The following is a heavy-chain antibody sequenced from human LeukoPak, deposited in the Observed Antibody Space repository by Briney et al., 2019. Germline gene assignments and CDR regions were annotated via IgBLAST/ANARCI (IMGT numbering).Heavy chain of an antibody. CDR2: ISAYNGNT. CDR3: ARDHLPRYFDWLLNM. V-gene: IGHV1-18*01. CDR1: GYTFTSYG. J-gene: IGHJ4*02. Sequence: GASVKVSCKASGYTFTSYGISWVRQAPGQGLEWMGWISAYNGNTNYAQKLQGRVTMTTDTSTSTAYMELRSLRSDDTAVYYCARDHLPRYFDWLLNMWGQGTLVTVSS. D-gene: IGHD3-9*01.